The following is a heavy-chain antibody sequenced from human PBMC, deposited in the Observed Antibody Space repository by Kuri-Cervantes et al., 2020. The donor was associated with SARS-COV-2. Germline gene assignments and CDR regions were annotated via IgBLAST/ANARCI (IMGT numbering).Heavy chain of an antibody. J-gene: IGHJ4*02. CDR3: ARGGIAAG. V-gene: IGHV4-39*01. CDR2: IYYSGST. CDR1: GGSISSSSYY. Sequence: SETLSLTCTVSGGSISSSSYYWGWIRQPPGKGLEWIGSIYYSGSTYYNPSLKSRVTISVDTSKNQFSLKLSSVTAADTAVYYCARGGIAAGWGQGTLVTVSS. D-gene: IGHD6-13*01.